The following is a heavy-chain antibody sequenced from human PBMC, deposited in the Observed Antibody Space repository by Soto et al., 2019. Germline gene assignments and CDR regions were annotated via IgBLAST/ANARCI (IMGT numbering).Heavy chain of an antibody. CDR1: GFSFRNYA. D-gene: IGHD3-22*01. Sequence: QVQLVESGGGAVQPGRSLRLSCAASGFSFRNYAMHWVRQAPGKGLEWVAVITHDGNSQYYADAVEGRFTISRDNSKNPLSLQMTSRRAEDTSVYYCEREGNYYNTVGYWDVDYWGQGTLVTVSS. J-gene: IGHJ4*02. V-gene: IGHV3-30*04. CDR2: ITHDGNSQ. CDR3: EREGNYYNTVGYWDVDY.